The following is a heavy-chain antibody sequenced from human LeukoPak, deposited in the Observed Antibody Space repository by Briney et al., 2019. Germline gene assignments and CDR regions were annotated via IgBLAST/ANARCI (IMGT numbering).Heavy chain of an antibody. CDR2: ISSDGVEK. Sequence: GGSLRLSCAASGFTFSNAWMSWVRQTPGKGLEWVAAISSDGVEKHYADSVKGRFTISRDNSKSTLYLQMNSLRAEDTALYYCAREGHYDILTGYSPVEYYFYYMDVWGKGTTVTVSS. V-gene: IGHV3-30*03. CDR3: AREGHYDILTGYSPVEYYFYYMDV. D-gene: IGHD3-9*01. J-gene: IGHJ6*03. CDR1: GFTFSNAW.